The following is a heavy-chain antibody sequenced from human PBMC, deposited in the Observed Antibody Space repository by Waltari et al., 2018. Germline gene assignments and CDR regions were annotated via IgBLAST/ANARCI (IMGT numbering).Heavy chain of an antibody. CDR3: ARHRITGATTRYFDC. V-gene: IGHV4-38-2*01. Sequence: WGWIRQPPEKGLEWIGSVYDSGSTYYNPSLKSRVTMSVDTSKNQFSLKLSSVTAADTAVYYCARHRITGATTRYFDCWGQGTLVTVSS. J-gene: IGHJ4*02. CDR2: VYDSGST. D-gene: IGHD1-26*01.